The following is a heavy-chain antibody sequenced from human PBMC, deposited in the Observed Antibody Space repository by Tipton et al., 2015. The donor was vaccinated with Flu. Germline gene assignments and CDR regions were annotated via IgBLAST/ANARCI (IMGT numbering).Heavy chain of an antibody. CDR3: ARGGSGYPPGGMDA. D-gene: IGHD3-22*01. J-gene: IGHJ6*02. CDR1: GGSISSGGYY. Sequence: TLSLTCTVSGGSISSGGYYWSWIRQHPGKGLEWIGYIYYSGSTYYNPSLKSRVTISVDTSKNQFSLKLSSVTAADTAVYYCARGGSGYPPGGMDAWGQGTTVTVSS. CDR2: IYYSGST. V-gene: IGHV4-31*03.